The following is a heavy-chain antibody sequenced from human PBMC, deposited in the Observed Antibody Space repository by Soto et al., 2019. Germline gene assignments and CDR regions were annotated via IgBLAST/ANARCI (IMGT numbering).Heavy chain of an antibody. J-gene: IGHJ5*02. CDR2: ISGSGGST. D-gene: IGHD6-19*01. CDR1: GFTFSRYA. V-gene: IGHV3-23*01. Sequence: EVQLLESGGGLVQPGGSLRLSCAASGFTFSRYARSWVRQAPGKGLEWVSAISGSGGSTDYADSVKGRFTISRDNSTTTLYLQMSSLRAEDTAVYYCAKDISSGWGNWFDPWGQGTLVTVSS. CDR3: AKDISSGWGNWFDP.